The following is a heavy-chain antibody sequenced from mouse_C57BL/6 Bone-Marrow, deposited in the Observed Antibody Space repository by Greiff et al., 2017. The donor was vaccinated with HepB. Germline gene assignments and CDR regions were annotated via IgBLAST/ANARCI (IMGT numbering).Heavy chain of an antibody. V-gene: IGHV1-64*01. D-gene: IGHD1-1*01. J-gene: IGHJ2*01. CDR3: ARGGSTTVVAEFDY. CDR1: GYTFTSYW. Sequence: VQLQQPGAELVKPGASVKLSCKASGYTFTSYWMHWVKQRPGQGLEWIGMIHPNSGSTNYNEKFKSKATLTVDKSSSTAYMQLSSLTSEDSAVYYCARGGSTTVVAEFDYWGQGTTLTVSS. CDR2: IHPNSGST.